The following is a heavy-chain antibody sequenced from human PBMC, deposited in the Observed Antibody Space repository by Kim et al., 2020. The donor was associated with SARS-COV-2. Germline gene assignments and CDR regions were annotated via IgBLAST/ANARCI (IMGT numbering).Heavy chain of an antibody. J-gene: IGHJ4*02. D-gene: IGHD5-12*01. CDR2: INSDGATT. CDR3: ASLSRFSVSAHDY. Sequence: GGSLRLSCVASGFTFSNYWMHWVRQAPGKGLVWVSRINSDGATTTYADSVKGRFTISRDNAKNTLYLQMNSLRAEDTALYYCASLSRFSVSAHDYWGQGTLVTVSS. V-gene: IGHV3-74*01. CDR1: GFTFSNYW.